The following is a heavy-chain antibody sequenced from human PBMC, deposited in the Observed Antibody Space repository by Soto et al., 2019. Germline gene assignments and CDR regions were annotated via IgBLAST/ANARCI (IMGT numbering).Heavy chain of an antibody. CDR1: GYSFTSYW. Sequence: GESLKISCKGSGYSFTSYWIGWVRQMPGKGLECMGIIYPGDSDTRYSPSFQGQVTISADKSISTAYLQWSSLKASDTAMYYCARPKSYYDILTGLYGYYFDYWGQGTLVTVSS. D-gene: IGHD3-9*01. CDR2: IYPGDSDT. CDR3: ARPKSYYDILTGLYGYYFDY. J-gene: IGHJ4*02. V-gene: IGHV5-51*01.